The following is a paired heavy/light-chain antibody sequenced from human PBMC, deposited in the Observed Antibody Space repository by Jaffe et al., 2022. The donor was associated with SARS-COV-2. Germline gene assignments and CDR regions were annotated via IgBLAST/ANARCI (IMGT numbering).Light chain of an antibody. Sequence: QSVLTQPPSASGTPGQRVTISCSGSSSNIGSNYVSWYQQFPGTAPKLLMYRNNQRPSGVPDRFSGSKSGTSASLAISGLRSEDEADYYCAAWDDSLSGYWVFGGGTKLTVL. CDR2: RNN. J-gene: IGLJ3*02. CDR1: SSNIGSNY. V-gene: IGLV1-47*01. CDR3: AAWDDSLSGYWV.
Heavy chain of an antibody. V-gene: IGHV4-59*01. D-gene: IGHD4-17*01. CDR3: AREPTYGGSHSPREHWFDP. CDR2: IFYSGST. J-gene: IGHJ5*02. CDR1: GGSISSYY. Sequence: QVQLQESGPGLVKPSETLSLTCTVSGGSISSYYWSWIRQPPGKGLEWIAYIFYSGSTNYNPSLKSRVTISVDTSKSQFSLKLSSVTAADTAVYYCAREPTYGGSHSPREHWFDPWGQGTLVTVSS.